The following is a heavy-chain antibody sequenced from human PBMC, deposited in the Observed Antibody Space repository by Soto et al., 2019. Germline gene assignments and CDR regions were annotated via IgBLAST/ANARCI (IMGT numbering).Heavy chain of an antibody. CDR2: IYYSGST. V-gene: IGHV4-59*01. Sequence: SETLSLTCTVSGGSISSYYWSWIRQPPGKGLEWIGYIYYSGSTNYNPSLKSRVTISVDTSKNQFSLKLSSVTAADTAVYYCARAERLRESSGYYYVGWFDPWGQGTLVTVSS. CDR3: ARAERLRESSGYYYVGWFDP. CDR1: GGSISSYY. J-gene: IGHJ5*02. D-gene: IGHD3-22*01.